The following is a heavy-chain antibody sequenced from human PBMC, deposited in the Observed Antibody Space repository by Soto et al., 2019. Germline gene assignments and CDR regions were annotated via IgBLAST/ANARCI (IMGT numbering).Heavy chain of an antibody. D-gene: IGHD1-26*01. Sequence: QVQLVESGGGVVQPGRSLRLSCAASGFTFSSYAMHWVRQAPGKGLEWVAVISYDGGNKYYADSVKGRFTISRDNSKNTLYLQMNSLRAEDTAVYYCARVGATTPYYYYGMDVWGQGTTVTVSS. CDR1: GFTFSSYA. J-gene: IGHJ6*02. CDR2: ISYDGGNK. V-gene: IGHV3-30-3*01. CDR3: ARVGATTPYYYYGMDV.